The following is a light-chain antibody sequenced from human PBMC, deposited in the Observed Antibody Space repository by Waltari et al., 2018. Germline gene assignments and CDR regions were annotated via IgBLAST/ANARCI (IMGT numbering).Light chain of an antibody. V-gene: IGLV2-23*02. CDR3: CSYSTGGSWM. CDR2: YVS. Sequence: QSALPQPVSVSGSPGQSVTISSPGTSNNVADYNLVSWFQHNPDQPPKLLIFYVSKRPSGVSNRFSGSKSGNTASLTISGLQTEDEADYYCCSYSTGGSWMFGGGTKLTVL. CDR1: SNNVADYNL. J-gene: IGLJ3*02.